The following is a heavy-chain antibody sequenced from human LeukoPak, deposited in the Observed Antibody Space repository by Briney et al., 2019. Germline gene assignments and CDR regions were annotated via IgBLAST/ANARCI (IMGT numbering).Heavy chain of an antibody. Sequence: PSETLSLTCTVSGDSFTGYHWSWIRQPPGKGLEWIGYIYYSGSTNYNPSLKSRVTISVDTSKNQFSLKLSSVTAADTAVYYCARGAYYDFWSGYRTVRFDYWGQGTLVTVSS. D-gene: IGHD3-3*01. CDR2: IYYSGST. J-gene: IGHJ4*02. V-gene: IGHV4-59*01. CDR3: ARGAYYDFWSGYRTVRFDY. CDR1: GDSFTGYH.